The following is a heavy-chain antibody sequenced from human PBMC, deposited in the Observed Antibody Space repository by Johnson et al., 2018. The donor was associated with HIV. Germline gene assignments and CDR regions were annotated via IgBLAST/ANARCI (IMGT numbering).Heavy chain of an antibody. CDR1: GFTFSSYW. D-gene: IGHD6-19*01. V-gene: IGHV3-7*01. CDR2: IKQDGSEK. CDR3: ASGAGVAGNAFDI. J-gene: IGHJ3*02. Sequence: VQLVESGGGLVQPGGSLRLSCAASGFTFSSYWMSWVRQAPGKGLEWVANIKQDGSEKYYVESVKGRFPISRDNAKNSLYLQMNSLRAEDPAVYYCASGAGVAGNAFDIWGQGTMVTVSS.